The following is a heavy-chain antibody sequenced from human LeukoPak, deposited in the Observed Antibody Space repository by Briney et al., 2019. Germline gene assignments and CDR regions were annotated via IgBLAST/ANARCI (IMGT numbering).Heavy chain of an antibody. CDR3: VRDRGIYRPIDY. D-gene: IGHD1-26*01. J-gene: IGHJ4*02. CDR1: GFTFSSYN. Sequence: GGSLRLSCAASGFTFSSYNMNWVRQAPGKGLEWVSSISYTGTYIYYADSVKGRFTISRDNAQNSLYLQMNSLRAEDTAIYYCVRDRGIYRPIDYWGQGTLVTVSS. V-gene: IGHV3-21*04. CDR2: ISYTGTYI.